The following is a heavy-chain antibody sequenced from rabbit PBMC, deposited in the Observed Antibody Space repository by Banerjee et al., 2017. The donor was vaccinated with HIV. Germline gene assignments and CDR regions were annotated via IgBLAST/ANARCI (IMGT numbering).Heavy chain of an antibody. V-gene: IGHV1S40*01. CDR1: GFDLSTDYY. Sequence: QSLEESGGGLVKPEGSLTLTCKASGFDLSTDYYYMCWVRQAPGKGLELIACIYDGSDNTWYASWAKGRFTISKTSSTTVTLQMTSLTAADTATYFCVRVSGDDAWGLWGPGTLVTVS. CDR2: IYDGSDNT. CDR3: VRVSGDDAWGL. D-gene: IGHD2-1*01. J-gene: IGHJ6*01.